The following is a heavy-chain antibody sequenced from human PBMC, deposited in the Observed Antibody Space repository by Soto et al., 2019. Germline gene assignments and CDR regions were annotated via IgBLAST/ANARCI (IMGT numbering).Heavy chain of an antibody. D-gene: IGHD3-3*01. V-gene: IGHV3-21*01. Sequence: EVQLVESGGGLVKPGGSLRLSCAASGFTFSSYSMNWVRQAPGKGLEWVSSISRSSSYIYYADSVKGRFTISRDNAKNSLYLQMNSLRAEDTAVYYCARDQQLEWLLYGDKRYYFAYWGQGTLVTVSS. CDR2: ISRSSSYI. CDR1: GFTFSSYS. CDR3: ARDQQLEWLLYGDKRYYFAY. J-gene: IGHJ4*02.